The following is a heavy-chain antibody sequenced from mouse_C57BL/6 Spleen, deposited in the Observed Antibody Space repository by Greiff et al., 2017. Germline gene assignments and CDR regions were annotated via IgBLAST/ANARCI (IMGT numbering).Heavy chain of an antibody. D-gene: IGHD2-2*01. Sequence: QVQLKPPGAELVRPGSSVQLSCKASGYTFTSYWMDWVKQRPGQGLAWIGNIYPSDSETHYNPKFKDKATVTVNDSSSTAYMQLSSLTSEDSSVYYCARSGYGYDYWGQGTTLTVSS. CDR3: ARSGYGYDY. V-gene: IGHV1-61*01. CDR2: IYPSDSET. CDR1: GYTFTSYW. J-gene: IGHJ2*01.